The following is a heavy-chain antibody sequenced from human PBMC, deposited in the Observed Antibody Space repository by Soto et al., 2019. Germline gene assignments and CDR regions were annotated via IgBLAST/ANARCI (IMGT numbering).Heavy chain of an antibody. V-gene: IGHV3-9*01. CDR3: AKWDDYGDRKEAFDI. CDR1: GFTFDDYA. Sequence: EVQLVESGGGLVQPGRSLRLSCAASGFTFDDYAMHWVRQAPGKGLEWVSGISWNSGSIGYADSVKGRFPISRDNAKNSLYLQMNILRAEDTALYYCAKWDDYGDRKEAFDIWGQGTMVTVSS. J-gene: IGHJ3*02. CDR2: ISWNSGSI. D-gene: IGHD4-17*01.